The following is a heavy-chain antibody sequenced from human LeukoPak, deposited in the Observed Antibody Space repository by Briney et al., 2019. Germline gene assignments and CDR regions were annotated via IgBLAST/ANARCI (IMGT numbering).Heavy chain of an antibody. J-gene: IGHJ4*02. D-gene: IGHD4-17*01. Sequence: RSSGTLSLTCTVSGGSISSYYWSWIRQPPGKGLEWIGYIYYSGSTNYNPSLKSRVTISVDTSKNQFSLKLSSVTAADTAVYYCARGVDYGDYVLGYCGQGTLVTVSS. V-gene: IGHV4-59*01. CDR1: GGSISSYY. CDR2: IYYSGST. CDR3: ARGVDYGDYVLGY.